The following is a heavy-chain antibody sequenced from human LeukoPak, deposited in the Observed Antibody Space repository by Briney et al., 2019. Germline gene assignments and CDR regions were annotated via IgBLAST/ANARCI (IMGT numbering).Heavy chain of an antibody. D-gene: IGHD5-18*01. J-gene: IGHJ4*02. CDR2: IYYSGST. CDR1: GGSISSYY. V-gene: IGHV4-59*01. Sequence: SETLSLTCTVSGGSISSYYWSWVRQPPGKGLEWIGYIYYSGSTNYNPSLKSRVTISVDTSKNQFSLKLNSVTAADTAVYYCARDGYSYALDYWGQGTLVTVSS. CDR3: ARDGYSYALDY.